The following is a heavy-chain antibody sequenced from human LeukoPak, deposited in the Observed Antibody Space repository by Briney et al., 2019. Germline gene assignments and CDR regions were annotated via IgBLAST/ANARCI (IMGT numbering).Heavy chain of an antibody. D-gene: IGHD4/OR15-4a*01. CDR2: ITGDTGDP. V-gene: IGHV7-4-1*02. CDR1: GYTFTTYA. Sequence: ASVKVSCKASGYTFTTYAMNWVRQAPGQGLEWMGWITGDTGDPTYARGFTGRFVFSLDTSVTTAYLQINNLKADDTAVYYCARDGARLDVWGQGTMVTASS. CDR3: ARDGARLDV. J-gene: IGHJ3*01.